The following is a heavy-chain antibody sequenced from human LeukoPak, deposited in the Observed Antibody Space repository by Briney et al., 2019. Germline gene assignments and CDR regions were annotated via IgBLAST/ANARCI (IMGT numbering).Heavy chain of an antibody. D-gene: IGHD3-16*02. CDR1: GYTFTGYY. J-gene: IGHJ4*02. Sequence: ASVKVSCKASGYTFTGYYMHWVRQAPGQGLEWMGWINPNSGGTNYAQKFQGRVTMTRDTSISTAYMELSRLGSDDTAVYYCARDTYDYVWGSYRSDYWGQGTLVTVSS. CDR3: ARDTYDYVWGSYRSDY. V-gene: IGHV1-2*02. CDR2: INPNSGGT.